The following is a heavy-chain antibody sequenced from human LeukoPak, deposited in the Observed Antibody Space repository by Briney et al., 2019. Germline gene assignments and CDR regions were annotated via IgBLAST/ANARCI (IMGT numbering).Heavy chain of an antibody. Sequence: GCSLTLSRSASGFTFSSYAMHWVRQAPGKGLEYVSAISSNGGSTYYADSVKGRFTISRDNSKNTLYLQMSSLRAEDTAVYYCVKGELLWFGELNPDAFDIWGQGTMVTVSS. CDR1: GFTFSSYA. J-gene: IGHJ3*02. CDR3: VKGELLWFGELNPDAFDI. D-gene: IGHD3-10*01. CDR2: ISSNGGST. V-gene: IGHV3-64D*06.